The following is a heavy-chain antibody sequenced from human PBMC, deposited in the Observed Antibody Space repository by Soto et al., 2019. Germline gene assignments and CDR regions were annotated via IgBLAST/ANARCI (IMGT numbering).Heavy chain of an antibody. CDR3: ARVGIAAAGLY. CDR2: INPSGGST. D-gene: IGHD6-13*01. V-gene: IGHV1-46*01. CDR1: GYSFTSYY. Sequence: SVKVSCEASGYSFTSYYMHWVRQAPGQGLEWMGIINPSGGSTSYAQKFQGRVTMTRDTSTSTVYMELSSLRSEDTAVYYCARVGIAAAGLYWGQGTLVTVSS. J-gene: IGHJ4*02.